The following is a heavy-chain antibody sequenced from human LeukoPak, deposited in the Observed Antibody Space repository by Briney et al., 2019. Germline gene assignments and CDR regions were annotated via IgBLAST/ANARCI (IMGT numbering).Heavy chain of an antibody. D-gene: IGHD3-3*01. J-gene: IGHJ5*02. V-gene: IGHV3-30*03. CDR2: ISYDGSNK. Sequence: GGSLRLSCAASGFTFSSYSMNWVRQAPGKGLEWVAVISYDGSNKYYADSVKGRFTISRDNSKNTLYLQMNSLRAEDTAVYYCARASAYYDFWSGLNWFDPWGQGTLVTVSS. CDR3: ARASAYYDFWSGLNWFDP. CDR1: GFTFSSYS.